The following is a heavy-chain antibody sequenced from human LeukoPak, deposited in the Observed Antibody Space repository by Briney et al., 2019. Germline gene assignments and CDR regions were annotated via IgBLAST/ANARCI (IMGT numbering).Heavy chain of an antibody. V-gene: IGHV3-74*01. CDR2: ISNDGSTT. CDR1: GFTFSNYW. J-gene: IGHJ4*02. CDR3: ARDRGRMVRGVTDY. D-gene: IGHD3-10*01. Sequence: GGSLRLSCAASGFTFSNYWIHWVRQAPGKGLVWVSRISNDGSTTAYADSVKGRFTLSRDNAKSTLYLQMNSLRAEDTALYYCARDRGRMVRGVTDYWGQGTLVTVSS.